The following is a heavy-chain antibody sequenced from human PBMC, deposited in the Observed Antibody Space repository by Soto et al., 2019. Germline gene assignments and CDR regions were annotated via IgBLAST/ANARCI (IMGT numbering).Heavy chain of an antibody. Sequence: QVQVVQSGAEVKKPGASVKVSCKVSGYTLTELSMHWVRQAPGKGLEWMGGFDPEDGEKVYAQKFQGRLTMTEDTSTDTAYMELSSLRSADTAVYYCAAMPTEVTPTFDYWGQGTLVTVSS. CDR1: GYTLTELS. V-gene: IGHV1-24*01. CDR3: AAMPTEVTPTFDY. J-gene: IGHJ4*02. CDR2: FDPEDGEK. D-gene: IGHD2-21*02.